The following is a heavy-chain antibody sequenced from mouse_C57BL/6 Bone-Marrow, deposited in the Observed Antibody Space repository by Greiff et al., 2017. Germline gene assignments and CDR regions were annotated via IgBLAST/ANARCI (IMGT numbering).Heavy chain of an antibody. Sequence: VQLQQSGAELVRPGASVKLSCTASGFNIKDDYMHWVKQRPEPGLEWIGWIDPENGETEYASKFQGQATITADTSSNKAYLQLSSLTSADTAVYYGTTGRGYDYDEVPSLAYWGQGTLVTVSA. CDR3: TTGRGYDYDEVPSLAY. CDR1: GFNIKDDY. CDR2: IDPENGET. J-gene: IGHJ3*01. V-gene: IGHV14-4*01. D-gene: IGHD2-4*01.